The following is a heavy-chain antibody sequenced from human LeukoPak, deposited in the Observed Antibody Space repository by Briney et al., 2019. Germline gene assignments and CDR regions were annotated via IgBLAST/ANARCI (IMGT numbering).Heavy chain of an antibody. CDR3: AKTTHYYDSSGFHTGYFDY. J-gene: IGHJ4*02. CDR1: GFTFDDYT. Sequence: PGGSLRLSCAASGFTFDDYTMHWVRQAPGKGLEWVSLISWDGGSTYYADSVKGRFTISRDNSKNSLYLQMNSLRTEDTALYYCAKTTHYYDSSGFHTGYFDYWGQGTLVTVSS. V-gene: IGHV3-43*01. CDR2: ISWDGGST. D-gene: IGHD3-22*01.